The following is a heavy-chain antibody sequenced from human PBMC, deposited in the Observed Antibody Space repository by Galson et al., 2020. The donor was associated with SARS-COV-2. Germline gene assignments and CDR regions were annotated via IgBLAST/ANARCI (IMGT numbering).Heavy chain of an antibody. J-gene: IGHJ4*02. CDR3: ARDSQGGNDYNYLLF. Sequence: ASVKVSCKAPGYTFTSYYIHWVRQAPGQGLEWMGIINPSGGGTTYAQKFQGRVTMTRDTSTSTVYMELSSLRSEDTAVYYCARDSQGGNDYNYLLFWGQGTLVTVSS. CDR2: INPSGGGT. D-gene: IGHD4-4*01. CDR1: GYTFTSYY. V-gene: IGHV1-46*01.